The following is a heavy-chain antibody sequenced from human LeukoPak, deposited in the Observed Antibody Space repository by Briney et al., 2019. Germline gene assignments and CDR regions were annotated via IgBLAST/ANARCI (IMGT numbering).Heavy chain of an antibody. J-gene: IGHJ6*02. CDR2: IPYEGSNK. CDR1: GFTFSSFA. V-gene: IGHV3-30-3*01. CDR3: ARPGSSFDLYYYYGLDV. D-gene: IGHD6-13*01. Sequence: GRSLRLSCAASGFTFSSFAMQWVRQAPGKGLEGVAVIPYEGSNKFYADPVKGRFTISRDNSKNTLYLQMNSLRAEDTAVYYCARPGSSFDLYYYYGLDVWGQGTTVTVSS.